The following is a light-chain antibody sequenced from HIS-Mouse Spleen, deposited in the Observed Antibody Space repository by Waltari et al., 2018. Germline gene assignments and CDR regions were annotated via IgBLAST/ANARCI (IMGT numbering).Light chain of an antibody. Sequence: DIQMTQSPSTLSASVGDRVTITCRASQRISSWLAWYQQKPGKAPKLLIYKASSLESGVPSRFSGSGSGTKFTLTISSLQPDDFATYYCQQYNSYSPWTFGQGTKVEIK. CDR2: KAS. CDR3: QQYNSYSPWT. CDR1: QRISSW. J-gene: IGKJ1*01. V-gene: IGKV1-5*03.